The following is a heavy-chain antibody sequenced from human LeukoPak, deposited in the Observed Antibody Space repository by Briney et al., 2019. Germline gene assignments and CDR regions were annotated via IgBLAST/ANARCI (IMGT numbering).Heavy chain of an antibody. CDR2: IKQDGSEK. CDR3: ARDSSTSLHFDY. V-gene: IGHV3-7*04. J-gene: IGHJ4*02. Sequence: GGSLRLSCAASGFTFSSYAMSWVRQTPGKGVEWVANIKQDGSEKYYVDSVEGRFTISRDNAKNTLYLQMNSLKAEDTAVYYCARDSSTSLHFDYWGQGTLVTVSS. D-gene: IGHD2-2*01. CDR1: GFTFSSYA.